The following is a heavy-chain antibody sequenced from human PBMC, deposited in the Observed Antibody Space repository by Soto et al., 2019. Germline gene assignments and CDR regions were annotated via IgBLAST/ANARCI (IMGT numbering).Heavy chain of an antibody. Sequence: QVQLVQSGAEVKKPGSSVKVSCKASGYTFTSYGISRVRQAPGQGFELLGWISAYNGNTNYAQKFQGRITMTTDASTSTVYMELRSLRSDDTAVYYCARGGKNCTNGLGSCYGMDVWTQGTTVPVSS. D-gene: IGHD2-8*01. CDR1: GYTFTSYG. J-gene: IGHJ6*02. CDR2: ISAYNGNT. CDR3: ARGGKNCTNGLGSCYGMDV. V-gene: IGHV1-18*01.